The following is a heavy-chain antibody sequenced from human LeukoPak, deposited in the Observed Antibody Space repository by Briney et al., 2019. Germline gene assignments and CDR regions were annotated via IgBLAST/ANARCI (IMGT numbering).Heavy chain of an antibody. Sequence: SETLSLTCTVSGSSISSGGYYWSWIRQHPGKGPEWIGYIYYSGSTYYNPSLKSRVTISVDTSKNQFSLKLSSVTAADTAVYYCARVVSNGYSYGYTIDYWGQGTLVTVSS. CDR3: ARVVSNGYSYGYTIDY. CDR1: GSSISSGGYY. CDR2: IYYSGST. D-gene: IGHD5-18*01. J-gene: IGHJ4*02. V-gene: IGHV4-31*03.